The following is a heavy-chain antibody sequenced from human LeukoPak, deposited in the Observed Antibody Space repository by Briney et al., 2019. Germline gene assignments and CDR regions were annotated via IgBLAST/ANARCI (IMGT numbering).Heavy chain of an antibody. J-gene: IGHJ4*02. CDR3: TTDENESTH. CDR1: GFTFSKAW. Sequence: GGSLRLSFAGSGFTFSKAWMRWVRRAPGKGVGWVGRIKSKSDGGTTDYAAPVKGRFTISRDDSKNTLYLQMNSLKTEDTALHYRTTDENESTHWGQGTLVTVSS. V-gene: IGHV3-15*01. D-gene: IGHD2-2*01. CDR2: IKSKSDGGTT.